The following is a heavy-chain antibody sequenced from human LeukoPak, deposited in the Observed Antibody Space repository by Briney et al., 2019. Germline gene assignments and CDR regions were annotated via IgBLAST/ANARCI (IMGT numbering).Heavy chain of an antibody. V-gene: IGHV3-9*01. D-gene: IGHD4-17*01. J-gene: IGHJ6*02. CDR3: AKDIRGATVTDYGMDV. CDR1: GFSFDDYV. Sequence: GGSLRLSCTASGFSFDDYVMHWVRQAPGKGLEWVSGISWNSASIGYADSVKGRFTISRDNAKNFLYLQMNSLRVEDTALYYCAKDIRGATVTDYGMDVWGQGTTVTVSS. CDR2: ISWNSASI.